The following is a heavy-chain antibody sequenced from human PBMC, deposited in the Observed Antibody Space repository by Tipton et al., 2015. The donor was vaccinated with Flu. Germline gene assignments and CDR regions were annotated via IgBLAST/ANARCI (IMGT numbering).Heavy chain of an antibody. V-gene: IGHV3-23*01. D-gene: IGHD2-8*01. CDR2: ISGSGTTT. CDR3: ARDDFYCTQGVCSHFMDY. J-gene: IGHJ4*02. Sequence: SLRLSCAASEFSFSRYSMNWVRQVPGKGLEWVSTISGSGTTTYYSDSVQGRFTISRDNSRNTLYLQMNSLRGEDSALYYCARDDFYCTQGVCSHFMDYWGQGTLVAVSS. CDR1: EFSFSRYS.